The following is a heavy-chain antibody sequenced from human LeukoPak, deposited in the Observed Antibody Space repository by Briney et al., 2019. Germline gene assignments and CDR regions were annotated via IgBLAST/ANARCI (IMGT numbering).Heavy chain of an antibody. CDR2: ISIDGSST. Sequence: GGSLRLSCAASGFTFSSYWMHWVRQAPGKGLVWVSRISIDGSSTNYADSVKGRFTISRDNAKNTLYLQMSSLRAEDTAVYYCARAVASKGYAFDLWGQGTMVTVSS. CDR1: GFTFSSYW. CDR3: ARAVASKGYAFDL. V-gene: IGHV3-74*01. J-gene: IGHJ3*01. D-gene: IGHD4-23*01.